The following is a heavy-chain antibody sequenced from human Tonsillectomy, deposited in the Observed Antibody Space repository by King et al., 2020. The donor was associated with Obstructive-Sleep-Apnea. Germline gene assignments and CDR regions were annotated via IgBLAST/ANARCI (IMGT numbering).Heavy chain of an antibody. CDR2: ISPLGSTI. J-gene: IGHJ4*02. CDR3: VSQWGEIQLFRPPGY. CDR1: GFTFNTYS. D-gene: IGHD5-18*01. V-gene: IGHV3-48*04. Sequence: QLVQSGGDLAQPGGSLRLSCAGSGFTFNTYSMNWVRQAPGKGLEWISYISPLGSTIYYADSVKGRFTISRDDASNSLFLHMNSLRVEDTAVYYCVSQWGEIQLFRPPGYWGQGTLVTVSS.